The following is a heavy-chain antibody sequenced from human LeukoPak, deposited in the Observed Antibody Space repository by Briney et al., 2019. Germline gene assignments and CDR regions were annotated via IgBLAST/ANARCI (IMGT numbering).Heavy chain of an antibody. Sequence: SETLSLTCSVSGGSITSSSYYWGWIRQPPEKGLEWIGSIYYTGGTNYNPSLKSRVTISVDTSKNQFSLKLSSVTAADTAVYYCARVVVITYNWFDPWGQGTLVTVSS. D-gene: IGHD3-22*01. CDR2: IYYTGGT. J-gene: IGHJ5*02. V-gene: IGHV4-39*07. CDR1: GGSITSSSYY. CDR3: ARVVVITYNWFDP.